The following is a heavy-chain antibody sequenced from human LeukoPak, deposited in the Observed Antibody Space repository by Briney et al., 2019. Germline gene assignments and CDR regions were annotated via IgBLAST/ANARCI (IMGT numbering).Heavy chain of an antibody. J-gene: IGHJ3*02. CDR3: ARGWHSSGHCDTFDI. V-gene: IGHV3-30*04. CDR2: ISVDGRNE. Sequence: GRSLRLSCAASASTFSTYVMHWVRQAPGRGLEWVAGISVDGRNEHYPDSLRGRFTISRDNSNNALYLQMNSLRAEDTAVYYCARGWHSSGHCDTFDIWGQGTMVTASS. D-gene: IGHD3-22*01. CDR1: ASTFSTYV.